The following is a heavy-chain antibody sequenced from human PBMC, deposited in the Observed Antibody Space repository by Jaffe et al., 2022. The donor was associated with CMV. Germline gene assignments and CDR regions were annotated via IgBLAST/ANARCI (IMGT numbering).Heavy chain of an antibody. CDR3: ARDLTRVVPYYYYYYGMDV. J-gene: IGHJ6*02. CDR2: INPNSGGT. Sequence: QVQLVQSGAEVKKPGASVKVSCKASGYTFTGYYMHWVRQAPGQGLEWMGWINPNSGGTNYAQKFQGRVTMTRDTSISTAYMELSRLRSDDTAVYYCARDLTRVVPYYYYYYGMDVWGQGTTVTVSS. V-gene: IGHV1-2*02. D-gene: IGHD2-15*01. CDR1: GYTFTGYY.